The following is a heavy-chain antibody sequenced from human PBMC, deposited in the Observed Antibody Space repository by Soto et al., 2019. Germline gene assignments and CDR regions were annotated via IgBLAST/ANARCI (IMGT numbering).Heavy chain of an antibody. CDR3: AKDEQHGEAYWGGGYLYLMDV. D-gene: IGHD1-26*01. J-gene: IGHJ6*02. CDR2: ISASGGTT. Sequence: LRLSCAASGLTFNSYAMSWVRQAPGRGLEWVSGISASGGTTYFADSVKGRFTISRDNSKNRLYPQMNSLRAGDTAVYYCAKDEQHGEAYWGGGYLYLMDVWGPGTTVTVSS. CDR1: GLTFNSYA. V-gene: IGHV3-23*01.